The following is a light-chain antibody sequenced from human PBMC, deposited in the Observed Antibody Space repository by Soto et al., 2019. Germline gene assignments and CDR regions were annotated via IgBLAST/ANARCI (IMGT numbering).Light chain of an antibody. V-gene: IGLV2-23*02. Sequence: QSALTQPASVSGSPGQSITISCTGTSSDVGTYNLVSWYQQHPGKAPKLLISEDNKRPSGVSTRFSGSKSGNTAPLSISGLQAEDEADYFCCSYATINTFVFGTGTKLTVL. CDR3: CSYATINTFV. J-gene: IGLJ1*01. CDR2: EDN. CDR1: SSDVGTYNL.